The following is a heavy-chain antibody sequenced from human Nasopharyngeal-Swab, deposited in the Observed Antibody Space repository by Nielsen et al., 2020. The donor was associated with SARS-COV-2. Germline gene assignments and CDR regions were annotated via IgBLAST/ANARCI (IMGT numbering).Heavy chain of an antibody. Sequence: GESLKIPCAAPGFTFSSYGMHWVRQAPGKGLEWVAVISYDGSNKYYADSVKGRFTISRDNSKNTLYLQMNSLRAEDTAVYYCAKQIVVPAAPYFDYWGQGTLVTVSS. J-gene: IGHJ4*02. D-gene: IGHD2-2*01. V-gene: IGHV3-30*18. CDR2: ISYDGSNK. CDR1: GFTFSSYG. CDR3: AKQIVVPAAPYFDY.